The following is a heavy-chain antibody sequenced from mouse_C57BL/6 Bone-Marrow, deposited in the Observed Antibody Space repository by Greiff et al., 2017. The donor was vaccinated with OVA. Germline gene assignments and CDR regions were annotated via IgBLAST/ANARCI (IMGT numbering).Heavy chain of an antibody. D-gene: IGHD1-1*01. J-gene: IGHJ4*01. CDR3: ARLEYGSRKGMMDY. CDR1: GYTFTSYW. CDR2: IHPNSGST. Sequence: VQLQQSGAELVKPGASVKLSCKASGYTFTSYWMHWVKQRPGQGLAWIGMIHPNSGSTNYNEKFKSKATLTVDKSSSTAYMQLSSLTSEDSAVYYWARLEYGSRKGMMDYWGQGTSVTVSS. V-gene: IGHV1-64*01.